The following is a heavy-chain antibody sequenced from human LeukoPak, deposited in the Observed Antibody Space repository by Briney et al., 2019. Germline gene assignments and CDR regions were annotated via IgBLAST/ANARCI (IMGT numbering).Heavy chain of an antibody. CDR2: ISNSSSII. Sequence: TGGSLRLSCAASGFTFSRYTMNWVRQAPGKGLEWVPYISNSSSIIYYADSVKGRFTISRDNARNSLYLQMNSLTAEDTAVYYCARGEWELSDYWGQGTLVTVSS. V-gene: IGHV3-48*01. CDR1: GFTFSRYT. D-gene: IGHD1-26*01. CDR3: ARGEWELSDY. J-gene: IGHJ4*02.